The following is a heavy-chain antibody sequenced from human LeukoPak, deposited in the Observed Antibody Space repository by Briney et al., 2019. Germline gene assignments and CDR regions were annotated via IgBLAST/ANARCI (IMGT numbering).Heavy chain of an antibody. CDR2: IYYSGST. J-gene: IGHJ4*02. V-gene: IGHV4-38-2*01. CDR1: GFSINSGYN. CDR3: ASLERYYYDSSGRYYFDY. D-gene: IGHD3-22*01. Sequence: PSETLSLTCVVSGFSINSGYNWGWIRQPPGKGLEWIGSIYYSGSTYYNPSLKSRVTISVDTSKNQFSLKLSSVTAADTAVYYCASLERYYYDSSGRYYFDYWGQGTLVTVSS.